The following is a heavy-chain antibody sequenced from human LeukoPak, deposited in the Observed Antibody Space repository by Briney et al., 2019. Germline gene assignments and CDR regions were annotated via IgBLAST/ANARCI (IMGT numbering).Heavy chain of an antibody. D-gene: IGHD6-19*01. CDR3: ARGFLGGTDQYFDS. CDR2: IGGGGPTT. J-gene: IGHJ4*02. CDR1: GFTFSTYA. V-gene: IGHV3-23*01. Sequence: GGSLRLSCAASGFTFSTYAMNWVRQAPAKGLEWVSTIGGGGPTTDYADSMKDRFTISRDNSKNTLYLQMNSLRAEDTAVYFCARGFLGGTDQYFDSWGQGTLVTVSS.